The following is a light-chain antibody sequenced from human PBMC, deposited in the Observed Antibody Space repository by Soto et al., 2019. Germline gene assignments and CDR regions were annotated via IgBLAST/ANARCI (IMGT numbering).Light chain of an antibody. J-gene: IGKJ5*01. V-gene: IGKV3-15*01. Sequence: IIMTQSPVTLSVSPGERATLSCRASQSVSNNLAWYQQKPCQAPRLLIYYASTRATGIPARFSGSGSGTEFTLTISSLQSEDFALYYCQQYNDWPPITFGQGTRLEIK. CDR2: YAS. CDR1: QSVSNN. CDR3: QQYNDWPPIT.